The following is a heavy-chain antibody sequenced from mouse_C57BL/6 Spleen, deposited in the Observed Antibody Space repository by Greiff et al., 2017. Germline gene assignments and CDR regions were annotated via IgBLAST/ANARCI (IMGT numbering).Heavy chain of an antibody. D-gene: IGHD1-1*01. J-gene: IGHJ2*01. Sequence: EVQLQQSGTVLARPGASVKMSCKTSGYTFTSYWMHWVKQRPGQGLEWIGAIYPGNSDTSYNQKFKGKAKLTAVTSASTAYMELSSLTNEDSAVYYCTRVITTVAPGDDWGKGTTLTVSS. CDR3: TRVITTVAPGDD. V-gene: IGHV1-5*01. CDR2: IYPGNSDT. CDR1: GYTFTSYW.